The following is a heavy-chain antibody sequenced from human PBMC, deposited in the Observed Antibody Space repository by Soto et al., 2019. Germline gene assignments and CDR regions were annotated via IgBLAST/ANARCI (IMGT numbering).Heavy chain of an antibody. V-gene: IGHV4-30-2*01. Sequence: AVSGDSISRGGYSWTWIRQPPGKALEWIGNIYDSGSTSYNPSLKSRVTISVDTSKNQFSLRLTSVTAADTAVYFCARGSSSYYDYGMDVWGQGTTVTVSS. CDR1: GDSISRGGYS. J-gene: IGHJ6*02. CDR3: ARGSSSYYDYGMDV. D-gene: IGHD6-6*01. CDR2: IYDSGST.